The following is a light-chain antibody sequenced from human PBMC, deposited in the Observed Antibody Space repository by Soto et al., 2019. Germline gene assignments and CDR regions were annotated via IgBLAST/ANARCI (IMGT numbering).Light chain of an antibody. CDR3: CSYAGSYTYV. CDR2: DVT. V-gene: IGLV2-11*01. Sequence: QSALTQPRSVSGSPGQSVTVSFTGTCSDVGGYDYVSWYQQHPGKAPNLMIYDVTKRPSGVPRRFSGSKSGNTAYLTISGLQADDEADYYCCSYAGSYTYVFGIGTKVTVL. CDR1: CSDVGGYDY. J-gene: IGLJ1*01.